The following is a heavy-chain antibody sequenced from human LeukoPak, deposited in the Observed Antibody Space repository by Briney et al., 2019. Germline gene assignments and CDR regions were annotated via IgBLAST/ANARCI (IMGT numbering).Heavy chain of an antibody. D-gene: IGHD3-16*01. CDR2: INPNSGGT. CDR3: ARDWGHSDAFDI. CDR1: GYTFTGYY. V-gene: IGHV1-2*02. Sequence: ASVKVSCKASGYTFTGYYMHWVRQAPGQGLEWMGWINPNSGGTNYVQKFQGRVTMTRDTSISTAYMELSRLRSDDTAVYYCARDWGHSDAFDIWGQGTMVTVSS. J-gene: IGHJ3*02.